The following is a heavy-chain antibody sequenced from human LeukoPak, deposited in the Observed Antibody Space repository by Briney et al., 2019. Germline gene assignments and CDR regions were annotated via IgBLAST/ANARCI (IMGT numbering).Heavy chain of an antibody. CDR3: ARDSSGYSYYFDY. D-gene: IGHD3-22*01. Sequence: QPGGSLRLSCAASGFTFSSYGMHWVRQAPGKGLEWVAVIWYDGSNEYYADSVKGRFTISRDNSKNTLYLQMNSLRAEDTAVYYCARDSSGYSYYFDYWGQGTLVTVSS. J-gene: IGHJ4*02. CDR1: GFTFSSYG. V-gene: IGHV3-33*01. CDR2: IWYDGSNE.